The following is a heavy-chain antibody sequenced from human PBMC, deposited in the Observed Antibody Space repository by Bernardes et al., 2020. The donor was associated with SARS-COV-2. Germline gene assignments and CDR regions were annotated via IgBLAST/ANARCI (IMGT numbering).Heavy chain of an antibody. V-gene: IGHV3-23*01. CDR2: ISGSGSTT. D-gene: IGHD3-3*01. CDR3: AKDDIRPLFGAPVYDS. CDR1: GFTFSNYL. J-gene: IGHJ4*02. Sequence: GGSLRLSCVASGFTFSNYLFSWFRQAPGKGLEWVSGISGSGSTTYYADSVKGRFTISRDNSRNTLFLQMDSLRAEDTAVYYCAKDDIRPLFGAPVYDSWGQGTLVTVSS.